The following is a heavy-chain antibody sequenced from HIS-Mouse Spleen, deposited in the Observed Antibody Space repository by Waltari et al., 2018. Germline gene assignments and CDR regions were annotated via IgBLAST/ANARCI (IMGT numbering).Heavy chain of an antibody. CDR3: ARASRDLLLPRYFDL. CDR1: GGSISSYS. Sequence: QVQLQESGPGLVKPSETLSLTCTVSGGSISSYSWSWIRPPPGKGLEWIGYYSGSTNYNPSLKSRVTISVDTSKNQFSLKLSSVTAADTAVYYCARASRDLLLPRYFDLWGRGTLVTVSS. CDR2: YYSGST. V-gene: IGHV4-59*01. J-gene: IGHJ2*01.